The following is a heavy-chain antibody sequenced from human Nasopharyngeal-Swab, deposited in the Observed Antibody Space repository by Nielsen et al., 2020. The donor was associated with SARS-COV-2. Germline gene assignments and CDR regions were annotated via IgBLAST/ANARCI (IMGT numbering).Heavy chain of an antibody. CDR3: ANPYYYDSSGYDDY. J-gene: IGHJ4*02. D-gene: IGHD3-22*01. Sequence: VRQAPGKGLEWVSTISGSGSSTYYADSVKGRFTISRDNSKNTLYLQMNSLRAEDTAVYYCANPYYYDSSGYDDYWGQGTLVIVSS. CDR2: ISGSGSST. V-gene: IGHV3-23*01.